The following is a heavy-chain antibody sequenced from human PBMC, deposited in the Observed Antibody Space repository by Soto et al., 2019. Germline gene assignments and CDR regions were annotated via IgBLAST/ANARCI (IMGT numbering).Heavy chain of an antibody. Sequence: QVQLVQSGAEVRKPGASVKVSCEASGYTFTSYDIYWVRQATGQGLEWMGWMNPNTGNSAYAHKFQGRVTMTSDTSISTAHMELSSLRPEDTAVYYCARRAETNGWNGFGADKYYFDFWGQGTLVTVSS. V-gene: IGHV1-8*01. CDR3: ARRAETNGWNGFGADKYYFDF. CDR2: MNPNTGNS. D-gene: IGHD1-1*01. CDR1: GYTFTSYD. J-gene: IGHJ4*02.